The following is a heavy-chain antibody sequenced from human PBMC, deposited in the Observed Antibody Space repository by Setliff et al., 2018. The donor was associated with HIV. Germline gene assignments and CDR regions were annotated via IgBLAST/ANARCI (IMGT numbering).Heavy chain of an antibody. CDR3: ARGPYCSGGSCYSSLDY. Sequence: SETLSLTCTVSIGSISSHYWSWIRQHPRKGLEWIGYIYYSGSTKYNPSLKSRVTISADTSKNQFSLKLSSVTAADTAVYYCARGPYCSGGSCYSSLDYWGQGTLVTVSS. V-gene: IGHV4-59*11. J-gene: IGHJ4*02. D-gene: IGHD2-15*01. CDR1: IGSISSHY. CDR2: IYYSGST.